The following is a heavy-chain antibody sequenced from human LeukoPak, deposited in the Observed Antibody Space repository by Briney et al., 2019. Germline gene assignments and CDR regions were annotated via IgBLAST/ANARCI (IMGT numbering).Heavy chain of an antibody. J-gene: IGHJ4*02. D-gene: IGHD4-17*01. CDR2: INPNSGGT. CDR1: GYTFTGYY. V-gene: IGHV1-2*06. CDR3: ARDVNGDHDHDY. Sequence: AAVKVSCKASGYTFTGYYMHWVRQAPGRGLEWMGRINPNSGGTNYAQKFQGRVTMTRDTSISTAYMELSRLRSDDTAVYYCARDVNGDHDHDYWGQGTLVTVSS.